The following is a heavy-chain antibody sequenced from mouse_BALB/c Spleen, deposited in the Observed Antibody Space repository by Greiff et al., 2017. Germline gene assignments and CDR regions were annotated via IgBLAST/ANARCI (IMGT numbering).Heavy chain of an antibody. V-gene: IGHV14-1*02. CDR3: APHPMDY. J-gene: IGHJ4*01. CDR2: IDPENGNT. CDR1: GFNFTDYY. Sequence: VQLKQSGAELVRPGASVKLSCKASGFNFTDYYMHWVKQRPEQGLEWIGWIDPENGNTIYDPKFQGKASITADTSSNTAYLQLSSLTSEDAAVYYSAPHPMDYWGQGTTVTVSS.